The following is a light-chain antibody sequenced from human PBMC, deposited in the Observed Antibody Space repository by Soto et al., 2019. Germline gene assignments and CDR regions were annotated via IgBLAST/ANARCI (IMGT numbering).Light chain of an antibody. CDR3: CSYTGSTTHYV. Sequence: QSALTQPASVSGSPGQSIAISCTGTSSDVGGYNYVSWYQQHPGKAPKLMIYEGSKRPSGVSNRFSGSKSGNTASLTISGLQAEDEGDYYCCSYTGSTTHYVFGTGTKLTVL. J-gene: IGLJ1*01. CDR1: SSDVGGYNY. V-gene: IGLV2-23*01. CDR2: EGS.